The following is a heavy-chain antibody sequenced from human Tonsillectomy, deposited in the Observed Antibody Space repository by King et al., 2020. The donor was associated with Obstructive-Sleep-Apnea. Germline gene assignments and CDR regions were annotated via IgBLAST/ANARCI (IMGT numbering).Heavy chain of an antibody. J-gene: IGHJ6*04. V-gene: IGHV1-2*04. CDR1: GYTFTGYY. Sequence: HVQLVESGAEVKKPGASVKVSCKASGYTFTGYYMHWVRQAPGQGLEWMGWINPNSGGTNYAQKFQGWVTMTRDTSISTAYMELSRLRSDDTAVYYCARATVRGVNYYGMDVWGKGTTVTVSS. D-gene: IGHD3-10*01. CDR2: INPNSGGT. CDR3: ARATVRGVNYYGMDV.